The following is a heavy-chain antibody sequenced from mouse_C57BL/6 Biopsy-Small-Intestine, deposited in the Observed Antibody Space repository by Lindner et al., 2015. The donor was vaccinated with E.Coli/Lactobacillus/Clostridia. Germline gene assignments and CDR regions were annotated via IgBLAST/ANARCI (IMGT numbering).Heavy chain of an antibody. CDR2: ISSGSSTI. D-gene: IGHD1-1*01. V-gene: IGHV5-17*01. Sequence: VQLQESGGGLVKPGGSLTLSCAASGFTFSDYGMHWVRQAPEKGLEWVAYISSGSSTIYYADTVKGRLTISRDNAKNTLFLQMTSLRSEDTAMYYCARYYYGSRYGWFFDVWGTGTTVTVSP. J-gene: IGHJ1*03. CDR1: GFTFSDYG. CDR3: ARYYYGSRYGWFFDV.